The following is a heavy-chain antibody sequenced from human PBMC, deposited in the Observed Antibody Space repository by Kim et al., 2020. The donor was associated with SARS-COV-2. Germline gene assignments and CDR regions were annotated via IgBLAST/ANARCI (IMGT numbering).Heavy chain of an antibody. V-gene: IGHV1-69*04. CDR3: ARDGRYCSSTSCYPFDY. Sequence: FQGRVTITADKSTSTAYMELGSLRSEDTAVYYCARDGRYCSSTSCYPFDYWGQGTLVTVSS. D-gene: IGHD2-2*01. J-gene: IGHJ4*02.